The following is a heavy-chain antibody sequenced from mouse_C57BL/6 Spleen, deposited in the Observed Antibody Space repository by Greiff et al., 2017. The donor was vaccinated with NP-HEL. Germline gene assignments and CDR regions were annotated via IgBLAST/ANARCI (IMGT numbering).Heavy chain of an antibody. J-gene: IGHJ4*01. CDR1: GYTFTSYW. CDR3: ARRGNYGSSSYAMDY. D-gene: IGHD1-1*01. V-gene: IGHV1-64*01. CDR2: IHPNSGST. Sequence: QVQLQQPGAELVKPGASVKLSCKASGYTFTSYWMHWVKQRPGQGLEWIGMIHPNSGSTNYNEKFKSKATLTVDTSSSTAYMQLSSLTSEDSAVYYCARRGNYGSSSYAMDYWGQGTSVTVSS.